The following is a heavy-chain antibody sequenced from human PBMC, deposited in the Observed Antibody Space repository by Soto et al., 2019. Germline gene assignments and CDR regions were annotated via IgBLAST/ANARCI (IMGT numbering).Heavy chain of an antibody. V-gene: IGHV1-2*02. Sequence: ASVKVSCKASGYIFIGFHIHWVRQAPGQGLEWMGWINPRTGDTNYAPKFQGRVTMTRDTSTSTAYMELSSLGSDDTAVYYCARETTGGYYGMAVWGQGTTVTVSS. CDR3: ARETTGGYYGMAV. D-gene: IGHD7-27*01. CDR1: GYIFIGFH. CDR2: INPRTGDT. J-gene: IGHJ6*02.